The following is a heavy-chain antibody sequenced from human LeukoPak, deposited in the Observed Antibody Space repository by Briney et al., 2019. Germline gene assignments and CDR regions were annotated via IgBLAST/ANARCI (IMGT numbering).Heavy chain of an antibody. Sequence: SETLSLTCTVSGGSISSSSYYWGWIRQPPGKGLEWIGSIYHSGSTYYNPSLKSRVTISVDTYKNQFSLKLSPVTAADTAVYYCARIRWSYNDAFDIWGQGTMVTVSS. CDR1: GGSISSSSYY. CDR3: ARIRWSYNDAFDI. CDR2: IYHSGST. D-gene: IGHD2-15*01. V-gene: IGHV4-39*07. J-gene: IGHJ3*02.